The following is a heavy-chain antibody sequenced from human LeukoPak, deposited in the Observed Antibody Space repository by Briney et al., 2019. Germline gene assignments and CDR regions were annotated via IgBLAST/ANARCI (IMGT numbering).Heavy chain of an antibody. Sequence: PGGSLKLSGAALGFTVSGNYLSWVGQPPGKGREWVSVIYSGGSTYYADSVKGRFTISRDNSKDTLYLQMNSLRAEDTAVYYCARVYSYGSGDYWGQGTLVTVSS. J-gene: IGHJ4*02. D-gene: IGHD5-18*01. CDR3: ARVYSYGSGDY. CDR1: GFTVSGNY. V-gene: IGHV3-53*01. CDR2: IYSGGST.